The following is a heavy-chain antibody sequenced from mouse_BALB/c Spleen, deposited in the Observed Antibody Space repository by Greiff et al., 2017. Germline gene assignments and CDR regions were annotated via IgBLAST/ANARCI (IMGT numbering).Heavy chain of an antibody. CDR1: GFNIKDTY. CDR3: ARGYYYGSSYVDY. Sequence: VQLQQSGAELVKPGASVKLSCTASGFNIKDTYMHWVKQRPEQGLAWIGRIDPANGNTKYDPKFQGKATITADTSSNTAYLQLSSLTSEDTAVYYCARGYYYGSSYVDYWGQGTTLTVSS. J-gene: IGHJ2*01. D-gene: IGHD1-1*01. CDR2: IDPANGNT. V-gene: IGHV14-3*02.